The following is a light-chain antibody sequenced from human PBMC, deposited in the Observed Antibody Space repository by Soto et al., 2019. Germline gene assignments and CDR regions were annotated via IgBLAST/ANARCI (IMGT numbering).Light chain of an antibody. CDR2: GAS. CDR3: QQYGSSPRT. CDR1: QSVSSSY. J-gene: IGKJ1*01. Sequence: EIVLTPSPGTLSLSPGERATLSCRASQSVSSSYLAWYQQKPGQAPRLLIYGASSRATGIPDRFSGSGSGTDFTLTISRLEPEDFAVYYCQQYGSSPRTFG. V-gene: IGKV3-20*01.